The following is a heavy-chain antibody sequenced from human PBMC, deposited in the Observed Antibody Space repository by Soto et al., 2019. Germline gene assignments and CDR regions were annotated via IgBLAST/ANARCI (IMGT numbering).Heavy chain of an antibody. CDR2: ISYDGSNK. CDR1: GFTFSSYA. D-gene: IGHD5-12*01. V-gene: IGHV3-30-3*01. Sequence: PGGSLRLSCAASGFTFSSYAMHWVRQAPGKGLEWVAVISYDGSNKYYADSVKGRFTISRDNSKNTLYLQMNSLRAEDTAVYYCARDGRQWLRLGSGPGFDYWGQGTLVTVSS. J-gene: IGHJ4*02. CDR3: ARDGRQWLRLGSGPGFDY.